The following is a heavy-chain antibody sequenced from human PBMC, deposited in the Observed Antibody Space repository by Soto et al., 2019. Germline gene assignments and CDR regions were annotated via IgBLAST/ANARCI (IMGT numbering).Heavy chain of an antibody. Sequence: GGSLRLSCAASGFIFTTYWMTWVRQAPGKGLEWVANIKQDGSVKYYVDSVKDRFTISRDNAKDSLYLQMNSLRAEDTAVYFCARVYGAAVTTGDFYYYMDVWGKGTTVTVSS. V-gene: IGHV3-7*01. CDR3: ARVYGAAVTTGDFYYYMDV. CDR1: GFIFTTYW. CDR2: IKQDGSVK. D-gene: IGHD4-17*01. J-gene: IGHJ6*03.